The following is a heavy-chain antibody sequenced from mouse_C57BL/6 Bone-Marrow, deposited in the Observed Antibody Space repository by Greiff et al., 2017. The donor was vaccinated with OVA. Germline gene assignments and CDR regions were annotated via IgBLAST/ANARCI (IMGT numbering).Heavy chain of an antibody. V-gene: IGHV1-50*01. Sequence: QVQLQQPGAELVKPGASVKLSCKASGYTFTSYWMQWVKQRPGQGLEWIGEIDPSDSYTNYNQKFKGKATLTVDTSSSTAYMQLSSLTSEDSAVYYCASGYDYDEGYFDVWGTGTTGTVSP. CDR1: GYTFTSYW. D-gene: IGHD2-4*01. J-gene: IGHJ1*03. CDR2: IDPSDSYT. CDR3: ASGYDYDEGYFDV.